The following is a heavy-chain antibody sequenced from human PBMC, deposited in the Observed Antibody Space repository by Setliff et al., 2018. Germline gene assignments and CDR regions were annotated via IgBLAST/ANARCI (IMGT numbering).Heavy chain of an antibody. CDR3: ARARSNIVVVPSGAKFDP. V-gene: IGHV1-2*02. CDR1: GFSFTDYL. CDR2: INLNTGNI. Sequence: ASVKVSCKASGFSFTDYLMNWMRQAPEQGLEWMGRINLNTGNIFYAQEFQGRVTLTRDTSTSTAYMELTGLRYDDTAIYYCARARSNIVVVPSGAKFDPWGQGTLVTVSS. J-gene: IGHJ5*02. D-gene: IGHD2-2*01.